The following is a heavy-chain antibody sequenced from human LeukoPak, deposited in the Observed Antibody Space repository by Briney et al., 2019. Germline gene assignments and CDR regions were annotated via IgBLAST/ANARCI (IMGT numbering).Heavy chain of an antibody. CDR2: INHSGST. CDR1: GGSFSGYY. V-gene: IGHV4-34*01. CDR3: ASVTATITIFGVNYYMDV. D-gene: IGHD3-3*01. J-gene: IGHJ6*03. Sequence: SETLSLTCAVYGGSFSGYYWSWIRQPPGKGLEWIGEINHSGSTNYNPSLKSRVTISVDTSKNQFSLKLSSVTAADTAVYYCASVTATITIFGVNYYMDVWGKGTTVTLSS.